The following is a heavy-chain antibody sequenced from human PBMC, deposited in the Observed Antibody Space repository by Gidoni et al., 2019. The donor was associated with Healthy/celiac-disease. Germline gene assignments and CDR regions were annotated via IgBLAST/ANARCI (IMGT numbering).Heavy chain of an antibody. D-gene: IGHD2-2*01. CDR3: ARRYCSSTSCRYNWFDP. J-gene: IGHJ5*02. CDR1: GGSLISGRYY. CDR2: IYYSGST. Sequence: QVQLQESGPGLVKPSQTLSLTCPVSGGSLISGRYYWSWIRQHPGKGLEWIGYIYYSGSTYYNPSLKSRVTISVDTSKNQFSLKLSSVTAADTAVYYCARRYCSSTSCRYNWFDPWGQGTLVTVSS. V-gene: IGHV4-31*03.